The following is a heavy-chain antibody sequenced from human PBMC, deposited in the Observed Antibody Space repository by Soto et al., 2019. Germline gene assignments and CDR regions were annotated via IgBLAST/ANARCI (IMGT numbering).Heavy chain of an antibody. Sequence: SETLSLTCAVYDGSFSGYYWSWIRQPPGKGLEWIVEINHGGSTNYNPSLRSRVNISIETYKQHFSLKQSSVTAAHTAVYSCPRTVGGHDFWNGYSYFDSWGPGTLVTVSS. D-gene: IGHD3-3*01. CDR2: INHGGST. J-gene: IGHJ4*02. CDR3: PRTVGGHDFWNGYSYFDS. CDR1: DGSFSGYY. V-gene: IGHV4-34*01.